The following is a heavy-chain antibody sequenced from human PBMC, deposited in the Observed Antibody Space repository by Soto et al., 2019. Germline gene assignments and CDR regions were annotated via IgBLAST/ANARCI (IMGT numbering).Heavy chain of an antibody. CDR1: GYSFTSYW. Sequence: GESLNISCKGSGYSFTSYWIGWVHQMPGKGLEWMGIIYPGDSDTRYSPSFQGQVTISADKSISTAYLQCSSLKASDTAMYYCAGGGVRGVITRTRDYYGMDVWGQGTTVTVSS. CDR3: AGGGVRGVITRTRDYYGMDV. D-gene: IGHD3-10*01. J-gene: IGHJ6*02. V-gene: IGHV5-51*07. CDR2: IYPGDSDT.